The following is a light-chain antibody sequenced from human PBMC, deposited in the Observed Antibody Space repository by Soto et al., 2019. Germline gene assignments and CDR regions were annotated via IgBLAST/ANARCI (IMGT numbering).Light chain of an antibody. V-gene: IGKV3-11*01. J-gene: IGKJ5*01. CDR2: DAS. Sequence: MKQSPATLSVTPGERATLSCGAGQSVSTNFAWYQQKPGQAPRLLIYDASTRGTGIPPRFSGSGSGTDFTLTISSLEPEDVAVYYCQQRRSWPPTITFGQGTRLEIK. CDR1: QSVSTN. CDR3: QQRRSWPPTIT.